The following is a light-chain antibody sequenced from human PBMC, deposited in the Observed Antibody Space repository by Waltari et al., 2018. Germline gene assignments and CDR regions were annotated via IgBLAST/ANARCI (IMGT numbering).Light chain of an antibody. V-gene: IGKV3-20*01. CDR1: QRVSKY. CDR2: HAS. J-gene: IGKJ1*01. Sequence: CRASQRVSKYLAWYQQKPGQAPRLLIYHASTRAAGIPDRFSGSGYGTDFSLTISRLEAEDFAVYYCQHYVSLPATFGQGTKVEIK. CDR3: QHYVSLPAT.